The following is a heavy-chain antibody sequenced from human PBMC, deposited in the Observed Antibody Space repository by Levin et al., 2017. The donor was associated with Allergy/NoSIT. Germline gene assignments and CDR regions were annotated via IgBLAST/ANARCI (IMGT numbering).Heavy chain of an antibody. J-gene: IGHJ6*02. CDR2: ISYDGSNK. Sequence: QTGGSLRLSCAASGFTFSSYGMHWVRQAPGKGLEWVAVISYDGSNKYYADSVKGRFTISRDNSKNTLYLQMNSLRAEDTAVYYCAKEGLFWSGYYFYKGYYGMDVWGQGTTVTVSS. D-gene: IGHD3-3*01. CDR3: AKEGLFWSGYYFYKGYYGMDV. CDR1: GFTFSSYG. V-gene: IGHV3-30*18.